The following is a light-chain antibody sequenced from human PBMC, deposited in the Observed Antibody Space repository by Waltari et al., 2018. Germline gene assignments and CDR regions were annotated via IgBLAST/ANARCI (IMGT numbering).Light chain of an antibody. J-gene: IGKJ3*01. V-gene: IGKV4-1*01. Sequence: DIVLTQSPDSLAVSLGERASITCKSSPSVVERSNSKNSLAWYQQKPGQRPKLLIYWASTRKSGVPDRFSGSGSGTDFTLIINSLQAEDVAVYFCQQYSTSPPTFGPGTRVDL. CDR3: QQYSTSPPT. CDR1: PSVVERSNSKNS. CDR2: WAS.